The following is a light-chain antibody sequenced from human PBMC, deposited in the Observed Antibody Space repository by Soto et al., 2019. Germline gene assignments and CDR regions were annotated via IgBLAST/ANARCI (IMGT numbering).Light chain of an antibody. V-gene: IGLV2-8*01. Sequence: QSALTQPPSASGSPGQSVTISCTGTSSDVGGYNYVSWYQQYPGKAPKLMIYEVSRRPSGVPDRFSGSKSGNTASLTVSGLQADDEADYYCSSDAGSHNVIFGGGTQLTVL. CDR3: SSDAGSHNVI. J-gene: IGLJ2*01. CDR1: SSDVGGYNY. CDR2: EVS.